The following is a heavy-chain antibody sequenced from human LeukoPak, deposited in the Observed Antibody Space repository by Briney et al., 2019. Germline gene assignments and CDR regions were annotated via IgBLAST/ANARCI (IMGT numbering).Heavy chain of an antibody. CDR1: GYTFTSYG. Sequence: ASVTVSCKASGYTFTSYGISWVRQAPGQGLEWMGWISAYNGNTNYSQKFQGRVTITRDTSASTAYMELSSLRSEDTAVYYCATKHDYGDYDFASWDYWGQGTLVTVSS. D-gene: IGHD4-17*01. V-gene: IGHV1-18*01. CDR2: ISAYNGNT. J-gene: IGHJ4*02. CDR3: ATKHDYGDYDFASWDY.